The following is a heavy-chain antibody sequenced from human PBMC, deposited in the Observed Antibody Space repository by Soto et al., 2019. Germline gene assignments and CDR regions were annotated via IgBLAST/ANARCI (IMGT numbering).Heavy chain of an antibody. J-gene: IGHJ4*02. D-gene: IGHD3-16*01. CDR3: ARGGDYFDY. Sequence: SETLSITCTVSGGSISSSSYYWGWIRQPPGKGLEWIGSIYYSGSTYYNPSLKSRVTISVDTSKNQFSLKLSSVTAADTAVYYCARGGDYFDYWGQGTLVTVSS. V-gene: IGHV4-39*01. CDR2: IYYSGST. CDR1: GGSISSSSYY.